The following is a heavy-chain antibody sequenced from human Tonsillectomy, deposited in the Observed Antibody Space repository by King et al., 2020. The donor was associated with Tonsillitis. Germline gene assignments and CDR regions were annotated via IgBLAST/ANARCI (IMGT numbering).Heavy chain of an antibody. D-gene: IGHD5-18*01. V-gene: IGHV3-73*02. CDR1: GFTFSGSA. J-gene: IGHJ4*02. Sequence: VQLVESGGGLVQPGGSLKLSCAASGFTFSGSAMHWVRQASGKGLEWVGRIRSKANSYATAFAASVKGRFTISRDDSKNPAYLKMNSLKTEDTAVYYCTSAHTAMANFDYWGQGTLVTVSS. CDR3: TSAHTAMANFDY. CDR2: IRSKANSYAT.